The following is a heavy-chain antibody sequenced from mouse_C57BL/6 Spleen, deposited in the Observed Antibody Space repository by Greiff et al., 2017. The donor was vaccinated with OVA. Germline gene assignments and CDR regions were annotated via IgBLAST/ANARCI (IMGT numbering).Heavy chain of an antibody. J-gene: IGHJ3*01. V-gene: IGHV1-52*01. CDR2: IDPSDSET. CDR3: ARGGSSGSWFAY. D-gene: IGHD3-2*02. CDR1: GYTFTSYW. Sequence: VQLQQPGAELVRPGSSVKLSCKASGYTFTSYWMHWVKQRPIQGLEWIGNIDPSDSETHYNQKFKDKATLTVDKSSSTAYMQLSSLTSEDSAVYCCARGGSSGSWFAYWGQGTLVTVSA.